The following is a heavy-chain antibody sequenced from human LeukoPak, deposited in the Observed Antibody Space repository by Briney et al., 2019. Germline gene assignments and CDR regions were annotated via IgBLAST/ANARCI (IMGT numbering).Heavy chain of an antibody. J-gene: IGHJ6*02. CDR3: ASVRGFHYYYHGMDV. Sequence: ASVKVSCKASGYTFTSYAMHWVRQAPGQRLEWMGWINAGNGNTKYSQKFQGRVTITRDTSASTAYMELSSLRSEDTAVYYCASVRGFHYYYHGMDVWGQGTTVTVSS. D-gene: IGHD3-10*01. CDR1: GYTFTSYA. V-gene: IGHV1-3*01. CDR2: INAGNGNT.